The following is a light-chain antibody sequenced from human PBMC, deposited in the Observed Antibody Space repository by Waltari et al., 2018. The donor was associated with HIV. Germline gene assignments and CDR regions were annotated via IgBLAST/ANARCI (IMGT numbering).Light chain of an antibody. CDR3: MQSIEFPS. Sequence: DIVMTQTPLSLPVTPGQPASISCTSSQSLLHSNGKTYLYWYHQRPGQTPQLLMYEVSNRVSGVPDRFSGSGSGTDFTLKIRRVEAEDVGFYYCMQSIEFPSFGQGTRLEIK. V-gene: IGKV2D-29*01. CDR1: QSLLHSNGKTY. J-gene: IGKJ5*01. CDR2: EVS.